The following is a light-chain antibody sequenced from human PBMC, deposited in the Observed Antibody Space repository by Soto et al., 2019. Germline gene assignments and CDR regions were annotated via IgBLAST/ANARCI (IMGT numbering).Light chain of an antibody. CDR3: QQYNNWPPRT. CDR1: QSVTSN. V-gene: IGKV3-15*01. J-gene: IGKJ1*01. CDR2: GAS. Sequence: DMLMTQSPSTLSVFPGERAPLSCRASQSVTSNLAWYQQRPGQAPRLLIYGASTRATGIPARFSGSGSGTEFTLTISSLQSEDFAVYYCQQYNNWPPRTFGQGTKVDIK.